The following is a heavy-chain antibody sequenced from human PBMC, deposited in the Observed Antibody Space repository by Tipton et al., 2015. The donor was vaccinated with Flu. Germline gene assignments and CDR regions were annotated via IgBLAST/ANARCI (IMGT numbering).Heavy chain of an antibody. V-gene: IGHV4-4*07. CDR1: GGSISSDY. D-gene: IGHD3-22*01. Sequence: TLSLTCTVSGGSISSDYWSWIRQPAGKGLEWTGRIYTSGSTNYNPSLKSRVTMSVDTSKNQFSLKLRSVTAADTAVYYCARCRSGYCDWFDPWGQGTLVTVSS. J-gene: IGHJ5*02. CDR2: IYTSGST. CDR3: ARCRSGYCDWFDP.